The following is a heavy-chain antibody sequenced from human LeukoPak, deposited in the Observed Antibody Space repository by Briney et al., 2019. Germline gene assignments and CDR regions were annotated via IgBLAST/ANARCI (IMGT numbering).Heavy chain of an antibody. V-gene: IGHV1-69*01. Sequence: SVKVSCKASGGTFSSYAISWVRQAPGQGLEWMGGIIPIFGTANYAQKFQGRVTITADESTSTAYMELSSLRSEDTAVYYCARAEYCSSTSCDGNNWFDPWGQGTLVTVSS. J-gene: IGHJ5*02. CDR1: GGTFSSYA. CDR3: ARAEYCSSTSCDGNNWFDP. CDR2: IIPIFGTA. D-gene: IGHD2-2*01.